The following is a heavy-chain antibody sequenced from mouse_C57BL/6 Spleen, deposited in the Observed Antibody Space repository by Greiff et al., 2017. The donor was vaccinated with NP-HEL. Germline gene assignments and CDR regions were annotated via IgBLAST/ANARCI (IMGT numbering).Heavy chain of an antibody. CDR3: ARVPYYGSSPYAMDY. Sequence: EVKLVESEGGLVQPGSSMKLSCTASGFTFSDYYMAWVRQVPEKGLEWVANITYDGSSTYYLDSLKSRFIISRDNAKNILYLQMSSLKSEDTATYYCARVPYYGSSPYAMDYWGQGTSVTVSS. V-gene: IGHV5-16*01. D-gene: IGHD1-1*01. CDR1: GFTFSDYY. CDR2: ITYDGSST. J-gene: IGHJ4*01.